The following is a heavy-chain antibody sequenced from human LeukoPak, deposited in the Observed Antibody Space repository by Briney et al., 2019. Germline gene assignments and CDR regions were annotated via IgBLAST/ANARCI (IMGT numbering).Heavy chain of an antibody. CDR1: GYTFTSYY. CDR2: INPSGGST. Sequence: ASVKVSCKTSGYTFTSYYIHWVRQAPGQGLEWMGIINPSGGSTSYAQKFQGRVTMTRDTSTSTGNMELSSLRSEDTAVYYCAGGPRITMVRGGQWYYYMDVWGKGTTVTISS. D-gene: IGHD3-10*01. J-gene: IGHJ6*03. CDR3: AGGPRITMVRGGQWYYYMDV. V-gene: IGHV1-46*01.